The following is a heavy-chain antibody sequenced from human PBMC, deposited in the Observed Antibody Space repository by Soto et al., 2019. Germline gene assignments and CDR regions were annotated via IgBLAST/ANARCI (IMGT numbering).Heavy chain of an antibody. CDR3: ARDEPAAHPYAFDI. CDR2: IYYSGST. Sequence: PSETLSLTCTVSGGSISSSSYYWGWIRQPPGKGLEWIGSIYYSGSTYYNPSLKSRVTISVDTSKNQFSLRLSSVTAADTAVYYCARDEPAAHPYAFDIWGQGTMVTVSS. D-gene: IGHD2-2*01. CDR1: GGSISSSSYY. V-gene: IGHV4-39*07. J-gene: IGHJ3*02.